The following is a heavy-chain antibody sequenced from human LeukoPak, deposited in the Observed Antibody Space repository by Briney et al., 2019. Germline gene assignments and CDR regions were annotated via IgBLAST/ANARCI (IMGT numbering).Heavy chain of an antibody. Sequence: GASVKVSFKSSGYTFTISDINWVRQAPGQGLEWMGWMNPNSDKTGSARKFQGRVAMTKNISISTAYIEVSSLGYEDTATYYCARGRPGLASAGTYDFWGQGTLITVSS. CDR2: MNPNSDKT. J-gene: IGHJ4*02. V-gene: IGHV1-8*01. D-gene: IGHD6-13*01. CDR3: ARGRPGLASAGTYDF. CDR1: GYTFTISD.